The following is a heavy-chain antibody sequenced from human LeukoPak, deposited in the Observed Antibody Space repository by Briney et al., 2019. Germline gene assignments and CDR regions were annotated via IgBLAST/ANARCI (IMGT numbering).Heavy chain of an antibody. CDR1: EGSITNSY. D-gene: IGHD2-2*01. Sequence: SETLSLTCTVSEGSITNSYWNWIRQSPGKGLEWIGYINYSGSTNYNLSLKSRVTISVDTSKNQFSLKLSSVTAADTAVYYCASIVVPAAYYYYYYYMDVWGKGTTVTVSS. CDR3: ASIVVPAAYYYYYYYMDV. V-gene: IGHV4-59*12. J-gene: IGHJ6*03. CDR2: INYSGST.